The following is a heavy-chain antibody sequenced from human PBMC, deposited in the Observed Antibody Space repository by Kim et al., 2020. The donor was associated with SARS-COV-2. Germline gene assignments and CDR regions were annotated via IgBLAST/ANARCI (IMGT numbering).Heavy chain of an antibody. J-gene: IGHJ4*02. Sequence: TYAQKVQGRVTMTEDTATDTAYMELSSLRSEDTAVYYCATDLSGFGYFDYWGQGTLVTVSS. CDR3: ATDLSGFGYFDY. V-gene: IGHV1-24*01. D-gene: IGHD3-10*01.